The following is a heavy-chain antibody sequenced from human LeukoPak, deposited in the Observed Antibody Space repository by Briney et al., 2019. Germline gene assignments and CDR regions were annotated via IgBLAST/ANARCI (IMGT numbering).Heavy chain of an antibody. CDR3: ARGVTADFDF. CDR2: IYYSGTT. CDR1: GGSISSSSYY. D-gene: IGHD2-21*02. Sequence: SETLSLTCTVSGGSISSSSYYWGWIRQPPGKGLEWIGSIYYSGTTYYNPSLKSRVTISVDTSTNQFSLRLSSVTAADTAVYYCARGVTADFDFWGRGALVTVSS. V-gene: IGHV4-39*07. J-gene: IGHJ4*02.